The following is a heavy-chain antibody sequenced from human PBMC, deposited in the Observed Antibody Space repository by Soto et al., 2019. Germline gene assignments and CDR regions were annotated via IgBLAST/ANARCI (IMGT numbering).Heavy chain of an antibody. Sequence: ASVKVSCKASGYTFTSYDINWVRQATGQGLEWMGIINPSGGSTTYAQKFQGRVIMTRDTSTSTLYMELTSLRSEDTAVYYCARDTIYYNTTDYSFDYWGQGTLVTVSS. D-gene: IGHD3-22*01. V-gene: IGHV1-46*03. CDR1: GYTFTSYD. J-gene: IGHJ4*02. CDR3: ARDTIYYNTTDYSFDY. CDR2: INPSGGST.